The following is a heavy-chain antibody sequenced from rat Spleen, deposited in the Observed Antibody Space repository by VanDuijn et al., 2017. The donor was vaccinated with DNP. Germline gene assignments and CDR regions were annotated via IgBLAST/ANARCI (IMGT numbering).Heavy chain of an antibody. CDR1: GFTFSNYY. V-gene: IGHV5-25*01. Sequence: EVQLVESGGGLIQPGRSMKLSCAASGFTFSNYYMAWVRQAPTKGLEWVASITNSGGSTYYRDSVKGRFSISRDNAKSTLYLQMDSLRSEDTATYYCARIGAVTGTFDYWGQGVMVTVSS. CDR2: ITNSGGST. J-gene: IGHJ2*01. CDR3: ARIGAVTGTFDY. D-gene: IGHD5-1*01.